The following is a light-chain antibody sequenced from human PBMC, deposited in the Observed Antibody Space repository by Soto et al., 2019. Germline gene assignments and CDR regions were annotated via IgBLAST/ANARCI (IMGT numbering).Light chain of an antibody. J-gene: IGLJ1*01. CDR3: SSYSSTSTLLV. V-gene: IGLV2-14*03. Sequence: QSLLTQPASVAWSPGQSIPISCTGTSSDIGGYNFVSWYQQHPGKAPKLMISEVNNRPSGVSDRFSGSKSGNTASLTLSGLQSEDEGDHYCSSYSSTSTLLVLGPVTKVTVL. CDR1: SSDIGGYNF. CDR2: EVN.